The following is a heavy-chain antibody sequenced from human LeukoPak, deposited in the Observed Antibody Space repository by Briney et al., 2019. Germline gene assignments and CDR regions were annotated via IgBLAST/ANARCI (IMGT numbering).Heavy chain of an antibody. CDR2: INPIAGTT. CDR3: ARGVYSYDGSGEYAGGYYYMDV. D-gene: IGHD3-22*01. J-gene: IGHJ6*03. CDR1: GGSFDRHV. V-gene: IGHV1-69*05. Sequence: ASVEVSCKASGGSFDRHVLSWLRQAPGQGLEWMGGINPIAGTTSHAQKSQDRISITTDGSTTAYMALSSLTSEDTAVYYCARGVYSYDGSGEYAGGYYYMDVWGKGTTVTVSS.